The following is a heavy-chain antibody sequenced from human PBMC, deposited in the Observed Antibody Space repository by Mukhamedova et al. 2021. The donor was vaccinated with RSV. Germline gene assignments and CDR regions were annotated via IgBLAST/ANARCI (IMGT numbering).Heavy chain of an antibody. Sequence: GGTNYAQKFQGRVTMTRDTSISTAYMELSRLRSDDTAVHYCARIYGSGYYLLHYWGQGTLVTVSS. J-gene: IGHJ4*02. D-gene: IGHD3-22*01. CDR2: GGT. V-gene: IGHV1-2*02. CDR3: ARIYGSGYYLLHY.